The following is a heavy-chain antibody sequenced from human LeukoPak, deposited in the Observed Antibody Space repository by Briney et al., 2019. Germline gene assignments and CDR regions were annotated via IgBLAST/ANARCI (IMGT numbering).Heavy chain of an antibody. CDR2: IYYSGST. CDR3: ARDKLGHDAFDI. D-gene: IGHD7-27*01. J-gene: IGHJ3*02. CDR1: GGSISNYY. Sequence: SETLSLTCSVSGGSISNYYWTWIRQPPGKGLEWVGYIYYSGSTSYNPSLKSRVTISVDTSKNQFSLKLSSVTAAGTAVYYCARDKLGHDAFDIWGQGTMVTVSS. V-gene: IGHV4-59*01.